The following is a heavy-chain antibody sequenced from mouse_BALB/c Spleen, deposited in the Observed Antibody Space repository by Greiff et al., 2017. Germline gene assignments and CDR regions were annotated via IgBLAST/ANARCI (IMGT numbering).Heavy chain of an antibody. V-gene: IGHV14-4*02. CDR3: NARYYGYYAMDY. CDR1: GFNIKDYY. Sequence: VQLQQSGAELVRSGASVKLSCTASGFNIKDYYMHWVKQRPEQGLEWIGWIDPENGDTEYAPKFQGKATMTADTSSNTAYLQPSSLTSEDTAVYYCNARYYGYYAMDYWGQGTSVTVSS. CDR2: IDPENGDT. D-gene: IGHD1-2*01. J-gene: IGHJ4*01.